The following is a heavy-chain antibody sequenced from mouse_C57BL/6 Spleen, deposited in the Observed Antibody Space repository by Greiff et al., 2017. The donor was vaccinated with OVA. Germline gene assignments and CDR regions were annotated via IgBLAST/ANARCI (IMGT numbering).Heavy chain of an antibody. CDR3: ARKVAGGGWYFDV. Sequence: QVQLQQSGAELARPGASVKLSCKASGYTFTSYGISWVKQRTGQGLEWIGEIYPRSGNTYYNEKFKGKATLTADESSSTAYMELRSLTSEDSAVYFCARKVAGGGWYFDVWGTGTTVTVSS. CDR1: GYTFTSYG. CDR2: IYPRSGNT. J-gene: IGHJ1*03. D-gene: IGHD1-1*02. V-gene: IGHV1-81*01.